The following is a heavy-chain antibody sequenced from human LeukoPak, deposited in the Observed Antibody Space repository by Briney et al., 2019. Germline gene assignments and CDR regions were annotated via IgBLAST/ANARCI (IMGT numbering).Heavy chain of an antibody. J-gene: IGHJ4*02. D-gene: IGHD1-26*01. CDR2: IYTGGFT. CDR1: GFSVSDNY. V-gene: IGHV3-53*01. CDR3: AKVKDSRIPDY. Sequence: GGSLRLSCVASGFSVSDNYMSWVRQAPGKGLEWVAIIYTGGFTYYADSVKGRFTISRDNSKNTLYLQMNSLRAEDTAVYYCAKVKDSRIPDYWGQGTLVTVSS.